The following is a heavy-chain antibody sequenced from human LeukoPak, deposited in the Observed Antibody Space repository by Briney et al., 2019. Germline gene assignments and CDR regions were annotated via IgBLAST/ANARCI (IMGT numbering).Heavy chain of an antibody. CDR1: GGTFSSYA. J-gene: IGHJ4*02. D-gene: IGHD3-3*01. Sequence: ASVKVSCKASGGTFSSYAISWVRQAPGQGLEWMGGIIPIFGTANYAQKFQGRVTITADESTSTAYMELSGLRSEDTAVYYCARSLIGGGLEWLSTGYDYWGQGTLVTVSS. CDR2: IIPIFGTA. V-gene: IGHV1-69*13. CDR3: ARSLIGGGLEWLSTGYDY.